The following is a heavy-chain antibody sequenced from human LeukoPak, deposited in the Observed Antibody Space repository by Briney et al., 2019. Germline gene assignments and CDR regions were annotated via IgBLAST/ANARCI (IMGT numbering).Heavy chain of an antibody. J-gene: IGHJ4*02. CDR1: GFTFSNYW. CDR3: ASGPRFDYFDFWSGYLDY. D-gene: IGHD3-3*01. V-gene: IGHV3-74*01. Sequence: GGSLRLSCAASGFTFSNYWMHWVRQVPGKGLVWVSRIISDGSNINYADSVKGRFTISRDNAKNMLYLQMNNLRAEDTAVYYCASGPRFDYFDFWSGYLDYWGQGTLVTVSS. CDR2: IISDGSNI.